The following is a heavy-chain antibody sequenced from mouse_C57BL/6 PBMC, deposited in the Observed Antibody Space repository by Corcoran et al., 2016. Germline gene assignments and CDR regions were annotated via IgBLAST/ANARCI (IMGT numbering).Heavy chain of an antibody. V-gene: IGHV1-26*01. CDR2: INPNNGGT. CDR3: ARSGEQVGFAY. D-gene: IGHD1-3*01. CDR1: GYTFTDYY. J-gene: IGHJ3*01. Sequence: EVQLQQSGPELVKPGASVKISCKASGYTFTDYYINWVKQSHGKSLEWIGDINPNNGGTSYNQKFKGKATLTVDKSSSTAYMELRSLTSEDSAVYYCARSGEQVGFAYWGQGTLVTVSA.